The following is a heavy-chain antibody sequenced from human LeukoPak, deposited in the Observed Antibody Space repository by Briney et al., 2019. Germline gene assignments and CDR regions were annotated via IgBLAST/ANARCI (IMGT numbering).Heavy chain of an antibody. CDR3: ARDSQEFFQH. CDR1: GFTFDNYA. Sequence: GGSLRLSCAASGFTFDNYAIHWVRQAPGKGLEWVSLISGDGGSTYYADSMKGRFTISRDNSKNSLYLQMDSLRTEDTAMYYCARDSQEFFQHWGQGTLVTVSS. V-gene: IGHV3-43*02. CDR2: ISGDGGST. J-gene: IGHJ1*01.